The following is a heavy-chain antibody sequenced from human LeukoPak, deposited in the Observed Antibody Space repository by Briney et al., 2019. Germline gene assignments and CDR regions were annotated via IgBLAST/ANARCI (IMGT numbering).Heavy chain of an antibody. CDR3: AKDFFNRIAVAHYFDY. Sequence: GGSLRLSCAASGFNFSSYGMHWVRQAPGKGLEWVAVISYDGSNKYYADSVKGRFTISRDNSKNTPYLQMNSLRAEDTAVYYCAKDFFNRIAVAHYFDYWGQGTLVTVSS. V-gene: IGHV3-30*18. CDR2: ISYDGSNK. CDR1: GFNFSSYG. D-gene: IGHD6-19*01. J-gene: IGHJ4*02.